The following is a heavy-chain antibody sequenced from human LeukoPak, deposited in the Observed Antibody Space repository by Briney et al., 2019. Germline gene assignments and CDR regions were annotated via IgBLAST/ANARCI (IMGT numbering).Heavy chain of an antibody. V-gene: IGHV1-2*02. D-gene: IGHD3-22*01. J-gene: IGHJ4*02. CDR2: INPNSGGT. Sequence: ASVKVSCKASGYTFTDYYIHWVRQAPGQGLEWLGWINPNSGGTHYAQKLQGRVTMTTDTSTSTAYMELRSLRSDDTAVYYCARATNYYDSSGYYGDWGQGTLVTVSS. CDR1: GYTFTDYY. CDR3: ARATNYYDSSGYYGD.